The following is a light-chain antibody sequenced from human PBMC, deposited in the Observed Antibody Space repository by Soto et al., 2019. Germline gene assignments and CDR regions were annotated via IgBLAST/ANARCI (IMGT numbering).Light chain of an antibody. CDR1: TSNIGSNT. CDR3: AAWDDSLSGYV. V-gene: IGLV1-44*01. J-gene: IGLJ1*01. CDR2: SNN. Sequence: QSVLTQPPSASGTPGQRVTSSCSGSTSNIGSNTVNWYQQLPGTAPKLLIYSNNQRPSGVPDRFSGSKSGTSASLAISGLQSEDEADYYCAAWDDSLSGYVFGTGTKLTVL.